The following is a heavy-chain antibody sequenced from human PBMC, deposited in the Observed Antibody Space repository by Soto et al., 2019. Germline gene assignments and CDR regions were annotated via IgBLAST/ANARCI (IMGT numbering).Heavy chain of an antibody. Sequence: GESLKISCKGSGYTFTNNWVGWVRQMPGKGLEWMGIIYPGDSDTRYSPSFQGQVTISVDKSIATAHLQWSSLKASDTAMYYCARHSEYHYGSGKYYGLDVWGQGTTVTVSS. CDR1: GYTFTNNW. D-gene: IGHD3-10*01. CDR3: ARHSEYHYGSGKYYGLDV. V-gene: IGHV5-51*01. J-gene: IGHJ6*02. CDR2: IYPGDSDT.